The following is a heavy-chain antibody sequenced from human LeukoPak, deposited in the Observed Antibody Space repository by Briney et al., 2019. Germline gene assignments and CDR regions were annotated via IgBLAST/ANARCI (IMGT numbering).Heavy chain of an antibody. Sequence: PSETLSLTCSVSDGSINSYYWNWIRRPPGKGLEWIGYIYYNGNTNYSPSLKSRVTMSVDTSENLFSLQVSSVTAADTAVYYCARGRSNYYGMDVWGQGTTVTVSS. CDR3: ARGRSNYYGMDV. V-gene: IGHV4-59*01. CDR1: DGSINSYY. J-gene: IGHJ6*02. D-gene: IGHD1-26*01. CDR2: IYYNGNT.